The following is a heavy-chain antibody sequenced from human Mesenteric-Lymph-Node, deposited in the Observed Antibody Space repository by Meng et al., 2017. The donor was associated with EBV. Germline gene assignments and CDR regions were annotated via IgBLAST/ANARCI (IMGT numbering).Heavy chain of an antibody. D-gene: IGHD3-22*01. J-gene: IGHJ5*02. Sequence: QGHTVHAGADVKHPGASEKVSCQASGSPFTSYAMHWVRQAPGQRLEWMGWINVGNGDTKYSQKFHGRVTITRDTSATTAYMELRSLTSEDTAVYYCARDSTGDSRRFDPWGQGTLVTVSS. CDR3: ARDSTGDSRRFDP. CDR2: INVGNGDT. CDR1: GSPFTSYA. V-gene: IGHV1-3*01.